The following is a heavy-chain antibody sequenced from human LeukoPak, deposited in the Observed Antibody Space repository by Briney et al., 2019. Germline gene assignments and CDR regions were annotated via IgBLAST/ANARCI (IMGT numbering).Heavy chain of an antibody. V-gene: IGHV3-30-3*01. CDR3: ARPQGGRQLWLHFDY. J-gene: IGHJ4*02. CDR2: ISYDGNNK. CDR1: GFTFSNYA. D-gene: IGHD5-18*01. Sequence: PGGSLRLSCAASGFTFSNYAIHWVRQAPGKGLEWVAVISYDGNNKYYAASVKGRFTISRDNSKNTLYLQMNSLRAEDAAVYYGARPQGGRQLWLHFDYWGQGTLVTVSS.